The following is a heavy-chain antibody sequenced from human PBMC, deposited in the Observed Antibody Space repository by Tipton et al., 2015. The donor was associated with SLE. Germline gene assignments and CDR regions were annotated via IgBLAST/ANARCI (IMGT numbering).Heavy chain of an antibody. CDR1: GGFISSGAYY. Sequence: TLSLTCTVSGGFISSGAYYWSWIRQHPGKGLEWIGYIFYSGSTDYNPSLKSRVSISVDTSKNQFSLKLNSVTAADTAVYYCARDGSREGYQGVFGVWGQGMLVTVSP. V-gene: IGHV4-31*03. CDR3: ARDGSREGYQGVFGV. J-gene: IGHJ4*02. D-gene: IGHD5-24*01. CDR2: IFYSGST.